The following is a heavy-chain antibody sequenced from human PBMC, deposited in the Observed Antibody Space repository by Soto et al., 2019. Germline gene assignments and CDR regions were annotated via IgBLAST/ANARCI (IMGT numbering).Heavy chain of an antibody. CDR3: ARMRGLGEISPYLDY. CDR1: GGSISDYQ. V-gene: IGHV4-59*01. D-gene: IGHD3-16*01. J-gene: IGHJ4*02. Sequence: QVQLQESGPGLVKPSETLSLTCSISGGSISDYQWNWIRQPPGQGLEWIGYIYYSGRTNYNPSLKSRLIISLDTSTRQFSLRLRSVTAADTAVYYCARMRGLGEISPYLDYWGQGALVTVSS. CDR2: IYYSGRT.